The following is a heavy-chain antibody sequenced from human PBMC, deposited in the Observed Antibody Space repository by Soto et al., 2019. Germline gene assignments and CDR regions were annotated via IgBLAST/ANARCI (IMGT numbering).Heavy chain of an antibody. Sequence: VGSLRLSGAASGFTVSSNYMSWVRQARGKGLEWVSVIYSGGSTYYADSVKGRFTISRDNSKNTLYLQMNSLRAEDTAVYYCASPGEAAANYYYYGMDVWGQGTTVTVSS. D-gene: IGHD6-13*01. CDR1: GFTVSSNY. CDR2: IYSGGST. CDR3: ASPGEAAANYYYYGMDV. V-gene: IGHV3-53*01. J-gene: IGHJ6*02.